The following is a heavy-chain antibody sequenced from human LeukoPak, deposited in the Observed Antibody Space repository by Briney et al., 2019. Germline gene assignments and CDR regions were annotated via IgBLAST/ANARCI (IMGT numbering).Heavy chain of an antibody. CDR2: ISSSGSTI. D-gene: IGHD1-14*01. Sequence: AETLSLTCAAYGFTFSSYEMNWIRQPPGKGLEWVSYISSSGSTIYYADSVKGRFTISRDNAKNSLYLQMNSLRAEDTAVYYCASQDRWGQGTLVTVSS. CDR1: GFTFSSYE. V-gene: IGHV3-48*03. J-gene: IGHJ4*02. CDR3: ASQDR.